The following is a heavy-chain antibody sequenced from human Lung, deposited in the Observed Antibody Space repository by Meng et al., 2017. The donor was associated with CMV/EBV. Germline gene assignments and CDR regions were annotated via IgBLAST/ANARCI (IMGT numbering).Heavy chain of an antibody. D-gene: IGHD7-27*01. CDR3: ARDRSLSRLGRSDAFDV. CDR2: INPNTDGT. CDR1: GYTFTLFD. Sequence: SAKVFXKASGYTFTLFDIHWVRQAPGQGLEWWGWINPNTDGTNYAQRFEGRVAMTCDTSITTAYMELSSLTSDDTAIYYCARDRSLSRLGRSDAFDVWGQGXRVTVSS. V-gene: IGHV1-2*02. J-gene: IGHJ3*01.